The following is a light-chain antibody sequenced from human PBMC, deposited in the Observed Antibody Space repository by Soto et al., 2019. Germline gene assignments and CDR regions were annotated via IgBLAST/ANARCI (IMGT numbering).Light chain of an antibody. CDR3: QEYNNYSWA. Sequence: DIQMIQSPSSLSASIGYSFTITCRASQSINRWLAWYQQKPGRAPKLLIYNASSLQSGVPSRFSGSGSGTEFALTITSLQPDDFATYKCQEYNNYSWAFGQGTKVDIK. J-gene: IGKJ1*01. V-gene: IGKV1-5*01. CDR1: QSINRW. CDR2: NAS.